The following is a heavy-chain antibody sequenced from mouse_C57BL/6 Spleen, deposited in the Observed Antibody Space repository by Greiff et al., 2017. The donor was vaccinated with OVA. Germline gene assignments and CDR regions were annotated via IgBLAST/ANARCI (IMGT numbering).Heavy chain of an antibody. Sequence: EVQLQQSGPELVKPGASVKISCKASGYTFTDYYMNWVKQSHGKSLEWIGDINPNNGGTSYNQKFKGKATLTVDKSSSTAYMELRSLTSEDSAVYYCASSVITTVVATPYYFDYWGQGTTLTVSS. J-gene: IGHJ2*01. CDR1: GYTFTDYY. D-gene: IGHD1-1*01. V-gene: IGHV1-26*01. CDR3: ASSVITTVVATPYYFDY. CDR2: INPNNGGT.